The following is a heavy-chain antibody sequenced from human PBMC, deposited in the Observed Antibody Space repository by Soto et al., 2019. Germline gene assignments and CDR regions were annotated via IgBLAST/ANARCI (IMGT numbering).Heavy chain of an antibody. CDR1: GGSISTYY. V-gene: IGHV4-59*01. CDR3: ARGDCIVGFDD. Sequence: PSETLSLTCTVSGGSISTYYWSWIRQPPGKGLEWIGYIYYSGSTNYNPSLKSRVTISVDTSKNQFSLKLNSVTAADTAVYYCARGDCIVGFDDWGQGTTVTVSS. J-gene: IGHJ4*01. CDR2: IYYSGST. D-gene: IGHD2-21*02.